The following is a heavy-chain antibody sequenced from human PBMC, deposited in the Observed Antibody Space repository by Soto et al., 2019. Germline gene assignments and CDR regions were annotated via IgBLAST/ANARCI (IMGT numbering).Heavy chain of an antibody. Sequence: EVQLLESGGGSVQPGGSLRLSCAASGFTLSTYDMSWVRQAPGKGLEWVSGISGSDRGGSTYYADSVKGRFTISRDNSKNTLYLQMNSLRAEDTAVYYCVKDHSYGHTHWGQGTLVTVSS. CDR1: GFTLSTYD. V-gene: IGHV3-23*01. CDR3: VKDHSYGHTH. D-gene: IGHD5-18*01. CDR2: ISGSDRGGST. J-gene: IGHJ4*02.